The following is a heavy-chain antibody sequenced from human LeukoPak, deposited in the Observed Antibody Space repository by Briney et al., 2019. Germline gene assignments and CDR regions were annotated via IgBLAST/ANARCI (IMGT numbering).Heavy chain of an antibody. J-gene: IGHJ3*02. Sequence: PGGSLRLSCAASGFTFSSYGMSWVRQAPGKGLEWVSAISGSGGSTYYADSVKGRFTISRDNSKNTLYLQMNSLRADDTALYYCAKGLGYCSGGSCYSDAFDIWGQGTMVTVSS. CDR3: AKGLGYCSGGSCYSDAFDI. CDR2: ISGSGGST. D-gene: IGHD2-15*01. V-gene: IGHV3-23*01. CDR1: GFTFSSYG.